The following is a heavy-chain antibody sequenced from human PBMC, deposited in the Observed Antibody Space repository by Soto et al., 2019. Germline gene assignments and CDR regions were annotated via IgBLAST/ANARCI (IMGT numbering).Heavy chain of an antibody. Sequence: PGGSLRLSCAASGFTFSSYSMNWVRQAPGKGLEWVSYISSSSSTIYYADSVKGRFTISRDNAKNSLYLQMNSLRDEDTAVYYCARGGYYDSSGHQAFDYWGQGTLVTVSS. D-gene: IGHD3-22*01. J-gene: IGHJ4*02. CDR2: ISSSSSTI. V-gene: IGHV3-48*02. CDR3: ARGGYYDSSGHQAFDY. CDR1: GFTFSSYS.